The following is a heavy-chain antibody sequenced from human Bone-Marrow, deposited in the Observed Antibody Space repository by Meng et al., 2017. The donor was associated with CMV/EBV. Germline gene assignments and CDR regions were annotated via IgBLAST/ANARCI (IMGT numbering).Heavy chain of an antibody. CDR3: ARGHGLGRFRGNWFDP. D-gene: IGHD3-3*01. CDR1: GYTFTSYY. J-gene: IGHJ5*02. CDR2: INPSGGST. V-gene: IGHV1-46*01. Sequence: GESLKISCAASGYTFTSYYMHWVRQAPGQGLEWMGIINPSGGSTSYAQKFQGRVTMTRDTSTSTVHMELSSLRSVDTAVYYCARGHGLGRFRGNWFDPWGQGTLVTVSS.